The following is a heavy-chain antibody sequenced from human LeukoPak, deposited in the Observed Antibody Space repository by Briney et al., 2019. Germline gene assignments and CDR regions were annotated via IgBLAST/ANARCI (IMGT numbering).Heavy chain of an antibody. CDR1: GFNFGTHW. Sequence: GGSLRLSCAASGFNFGTHWMTWVRQAPGKGLECVAIIKKDGSEKYHVDSVKGRFTISRDNAKNSLYLQMNSLRAEDTAVYYCARDLYSYGSHDAFDIWGQGTMVTVSS. CDR2: IKKDGSEK. V-gene: IGHV3-7*01. D-gene: IGHD5-18*01. CDR3: ARDLYSYGSHDAFDI. J-gene: IGHJ3*02.